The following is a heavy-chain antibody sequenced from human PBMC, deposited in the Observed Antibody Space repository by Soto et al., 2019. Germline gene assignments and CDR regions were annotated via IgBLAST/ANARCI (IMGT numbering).Heavy chain of an antibody. CDR2: ISYCGST. CDR3: ATNGTPGTGLYFFDY. Sequence: QVQLQESGPGLVKPSQTLSLTCTVSGGSISSGNYYWSWIRQPPGKGLEWIGFISYCGSTYYSTSLKSRVTISVDTSKSQFSLNLSSAADTAVYYSATNGTPGTGLYFFDYWGQGSRVTVSS. CDR1: GGSISSGNYY. J-gene: IGHJ4*02. D-gene: IGHD2-15*01. V-gene: IGHV4-30-4*01.